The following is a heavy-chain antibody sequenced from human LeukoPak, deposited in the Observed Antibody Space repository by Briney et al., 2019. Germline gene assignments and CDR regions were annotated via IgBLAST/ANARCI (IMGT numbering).Heavy chain of an antibody. CDR2: IYHSGST. CDR3: ARNRVDAFDI. V-gene: IGHV4-30-2*01. J-gene: IGHJ3*02. Sequence: KTSETLSLTCTVSGGSISSGGYYWSWIRQPPGKGLEWIGYIYHSGSTYYNPSLKSRVTISVDRSKNQFSLKLSSVTAADTAVYYCARNRVDAFDIWGQGTMVTASS. CDR1: GGSISSGGYY. D-gene: IGHD2/OR15-2a*01.